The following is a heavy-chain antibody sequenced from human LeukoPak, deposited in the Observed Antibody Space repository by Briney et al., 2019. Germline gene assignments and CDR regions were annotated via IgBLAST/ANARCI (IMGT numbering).Heavy chain of an antibody. V-gene: IGHV3-21*01. Sequence: GGSLRLSCAASGFTFSSYSMNWVRQAPGKGLEWVSSISSSSSYIYYADSVKGRFTISRDNAKNSLYLQMNSLRAEDTAVYYCGRIPLNYYGSGGPDYWGQGTLVTVSS. CDR1: GFTFSSYS. CDR2: ISSSSSYI. CDR3: GRIPLNYYGSGGPDY. J-gene: IGHJ4*02. D-gene: IGHD3-10*01.